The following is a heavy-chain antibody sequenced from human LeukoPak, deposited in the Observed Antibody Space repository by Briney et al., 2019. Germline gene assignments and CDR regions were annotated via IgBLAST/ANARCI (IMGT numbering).Heavy chain of an antibody. CDR3: ARVINWFGYFDY. Sequence: GGSLRLSCAASGLTFSSYWMSWVRQAPGKGLEWVANIKQDGSEKYYVDSVKGRFTISRDNAKNSLYLQMNSLRAEDTAVYYCARVINWFGYFDYWGQGTLVTVSS. CDR1: GLTFSSYW. V-gene: IGHV3-7*01. CDR2: IKQDGSEK. J-gene: IGHJ4*02. D-gene: IGHD1-20*01.